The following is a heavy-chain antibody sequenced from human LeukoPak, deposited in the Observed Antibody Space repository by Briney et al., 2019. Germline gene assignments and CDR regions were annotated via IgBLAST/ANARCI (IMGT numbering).Heavy chain of an antibody. CDR1: GFTFSNFA. Sequence: PGGSLRLSCAASGFTFSNFAMSWVRQAPGKGLQWVSAISDSGGGTFYADSVKGRFTISRDNSKNTLYLQMNSLRAEDTAVYYCAKVGVAWVAFEYWGQGTLVTVSS. CDR3: AKVGVAWVAFEY. CDR2: ISDSGGGT. V-gene: IGHV3-23*01. J-gene: IGHJ4*02. D-gene: IGHD3-16*01.